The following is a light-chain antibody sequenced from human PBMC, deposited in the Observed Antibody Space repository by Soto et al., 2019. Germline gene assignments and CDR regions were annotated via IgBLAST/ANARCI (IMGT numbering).Light chain of an antibody. Sequence: DIQLTQSPSFLSASVGDRVTITCRASQGISSYLAWYQQRPGKAPKLLMYGASPLQSGVPSRFSGNASGTTFTLTINNLQPEDFATYYCQQLNNFPRTFGQGTKVE. CDR2: GAS. V-gene: IGKV1-9*01. J-gene: IGKJ1*01. CDR1: QGISSY. CDR3: QQLNNFPRT.